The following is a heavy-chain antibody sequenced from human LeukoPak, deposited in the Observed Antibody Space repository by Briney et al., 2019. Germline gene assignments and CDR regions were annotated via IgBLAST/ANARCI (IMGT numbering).Heavy chain of an antibody. V-gene: IGHV1-2*02. CDR1: GYTFTGYY. CDR2: INPNSGGT. CDR3: AKRAEDYGSGSPGY. J-gene: IGHJ4*02. Sequence: ASVKVSCKASGYTFTGYYIHWVRQAPGQGLEWMGWINPNSGGTNYAQKFQGRVTMTRDTSISTAYMELSRLRSDDTAVYYCAKRAEDYGSGSPGYWGQGTLVTVSS. D-gene: IGHD3-10*01.